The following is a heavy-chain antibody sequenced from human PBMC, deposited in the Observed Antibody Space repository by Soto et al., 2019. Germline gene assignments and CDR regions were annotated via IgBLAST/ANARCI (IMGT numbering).Heavy chain of an antibody. CDR1: GFTFSSYS. Sequence: GGSLRLSCAASGFTFSSYSMNWVRQAPGKGLEWVSSISSSSSYIYYADSVKGRFTISRDNAKNSLYLQMNSLRAEDTAVYYCARSWSGYPSVLYYYYGMDVWGQGTTVTVSS. CDR2: ISSSSSYI. J-gene: IGHJ6*02. CDR3: ARSWSGYPSVLYYYYGMDV. D-gene: IGHD3-3*01. V-gene: IGHV3-21*01.